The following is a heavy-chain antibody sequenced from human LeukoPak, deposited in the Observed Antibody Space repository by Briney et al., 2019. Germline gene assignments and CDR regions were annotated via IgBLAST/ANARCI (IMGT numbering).Heavy chain of an antibody. CDR2: IYHSGST. Sequence: SETLSLTCTVSGYSISSDYYWGWIRQPPGKGLEWIGSIYHSGSTFYSPSLKSRVTIAVDTSKNQFSLNLSSVTAADTAVYYCAREEFDYWGQGTLVTVSS. V-gene: IGHV4-38-2*02. CDR3: AREEFDY. CDR1: GYSISSDYY. J-gene: IGHJ4*02.